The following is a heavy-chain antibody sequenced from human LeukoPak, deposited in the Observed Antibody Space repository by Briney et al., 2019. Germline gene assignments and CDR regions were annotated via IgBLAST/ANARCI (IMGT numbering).Heavy chain of an antibody. CDR2: GYYSGST. Sequence: SETLSLTCTVSGGSFSPYYWSWIRQPPGKGLEWIGSGYYSGSTNYNPSLKRRVTISLDTSKNQFSLKLSSVTAADTAVYYCARRGHYYDSRGYYYFDYWGQGTLVTVSS. CDR3: ARRGHYYDSRGYYYFDY. J-gene: IGHJ4*02. CDR1: GGSFSPYY. D-gene: IGHD3-22*01. V-gene: IGHV4-59*01.